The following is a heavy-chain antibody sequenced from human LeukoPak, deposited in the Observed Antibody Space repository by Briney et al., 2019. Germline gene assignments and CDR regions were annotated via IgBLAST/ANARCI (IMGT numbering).Heavy chain of an antibody. CDR2: IYYSGST. V-gene: IGHV4-31*03. J-gene: IGHJ6*02. CDR3: ARGGPYCSSTSCLTYYYYGMDV. D-gene: IGHD2-2*01. Sequence: SETLSLTCTVSAGSISSGGYYWSWIRQHPGKGLEWIGYIYYSGSTYYNPSLKSRVTISVDTSKNQFSLKLSSVTAADTAVYYCARGGPYCSSTSCLTYYYYGMDVWGQGTTVTVSS. CDR1: AGSISSGGYY.